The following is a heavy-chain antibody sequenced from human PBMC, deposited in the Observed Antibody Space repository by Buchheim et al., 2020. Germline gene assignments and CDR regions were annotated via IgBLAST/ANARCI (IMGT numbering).Heavy chain of an antibody. Sequence: EMQLLESGGGLVQPGGSLRLSCAASGFTFSSYAMSWVRQAPGKGLEWVSAISGSGGSTYYADSVKGRFTISRDNSKNTLYLPMNSLRAEDTAVYYGAKGLYGSGSSPNWFDPWGQGTL. CDR2: ISGSGGST. CDR3: AKGLYGSGSSPNWFDP. CDR1: GFTFSSYA. J-gene: IGHJ5*02. D-gene: IGHD3-10*01. V-gene: IGHV3-23*01.